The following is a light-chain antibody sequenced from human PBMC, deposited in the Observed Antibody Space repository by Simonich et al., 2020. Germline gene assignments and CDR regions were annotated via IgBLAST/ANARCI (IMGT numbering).Light chain of an antibody. CDR2: DVS. J-gene: IGLJ3*02. CDR1: SSDVGGYNY. V-gene: IGLV2-14*01. Sequence: QSALTQPASVSGSPGQSITISCTGTSSDVGGYNYVSWYQQHPGKAPKLEIYDVSKRPSGVSNRFSVSKSGNTSSLPISGLQAEDEADYYCSSYTSSSTWVFGGGTKLTVL. CDR3: SSYTSSSTWV.